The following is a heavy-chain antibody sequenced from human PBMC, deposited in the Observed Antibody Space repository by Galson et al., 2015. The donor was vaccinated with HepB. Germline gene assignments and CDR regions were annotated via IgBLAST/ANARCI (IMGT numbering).Heavy chain of an antibody. Sequence: SLRLSCAASGFTFNTYAMHWVRQAPGKGLEYVSAISSDGSATYYTDSVKDRFTISRDESKNTLSLQMSSLRVEDTAVYYCVKTTSDYYYMHWGQGTLVTVSS. CDR3: VKTTSDYYYMH. J-gene: IGHJ4*02. CDR2: ISSDGSAT. CDR1: GFTFNTYA. D-gene: IGHD3-22*01. V-gene: IGHV3-64D*09.